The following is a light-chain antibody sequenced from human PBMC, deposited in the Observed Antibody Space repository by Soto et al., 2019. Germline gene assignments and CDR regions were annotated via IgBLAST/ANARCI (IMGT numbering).Light chain of an antibody. CDR3: SSYTTSSSYV. Sequence: TQPASVSVSPGQAISISCTGTSSDVGGYIYVSWYQQHPGKAPKLMIYDVTSRPSGVSYRFSGSKSGNTASLTISGLQAEDEADYYCSSYTTSSSYVFGPGTKVTVL. CDR2: DVT. J-gene: IGLJ1*01. CDR1: SSDVGGYIY. V-gene: IGLV2-14*01.